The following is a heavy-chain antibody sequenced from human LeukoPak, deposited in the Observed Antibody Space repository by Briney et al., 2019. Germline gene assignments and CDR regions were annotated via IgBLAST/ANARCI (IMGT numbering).Heavy chain of an antibody. CDR1: GFSFSSYS. CDR2: ISSSSTI. J-gene: IGHJ4*02. Sequence: GGSLRLSRVASGFSFSSYSTNWVRQAPGKGLEWVSYISSSSTIYYADSVKGRFTLSRDNSKNTLYLQMNSLSVEDTAVYYCARGATWGQWYFDHWGQGTPVTVSS. CDR3: ARGATWGQWYFDH. V-gene: IGHV3-48*01. D-gene: IGHD6-19*01.